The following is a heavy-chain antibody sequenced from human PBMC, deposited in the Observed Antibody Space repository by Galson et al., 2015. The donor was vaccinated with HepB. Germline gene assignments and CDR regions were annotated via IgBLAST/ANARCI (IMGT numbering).Heavy chain of an antibody. CDR3: AHRLVVVAPDAFDI. V-gene: IGHV2-5*02. D-gene: IGHD3-22*01. CDR1: GFSLSTSGVG. CDR2: IYWDDDK. Sequence: PALVKPTQTLTLTCTFSGFSLSTSGVGVGWVRQPPGKALEWLALIYWDDDKRYSPSLKSRLTITKDTSKNQVVLTMTNMDPVDTATYYCAHRLVVVAPDAFDIWGQGTMVTVSS. J-gene: IGHJ3*02.